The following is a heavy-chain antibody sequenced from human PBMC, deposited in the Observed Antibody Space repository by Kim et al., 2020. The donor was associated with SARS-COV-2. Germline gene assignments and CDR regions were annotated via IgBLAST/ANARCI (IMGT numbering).Heavy chain of an antibody. CDR3: AKDSRDCSSTTCYFDY. CDR2: IYSGGSST. CDR1: GFTFSSYA. J-gene: IGHJ4*02. V-gene: IGHV3-23*03. Sequence: GGSLRLSCAASGFTFSSYAMSWVRQAPGKGLEWVSVIYSGGSSTYYADSVKGRFTISRDNSKNTLHLQMNSLRAEDTAVYYCAKDSRDCSSTTCYFDYWGQGALVTVSS. D-gene: IGHD2-2*01.